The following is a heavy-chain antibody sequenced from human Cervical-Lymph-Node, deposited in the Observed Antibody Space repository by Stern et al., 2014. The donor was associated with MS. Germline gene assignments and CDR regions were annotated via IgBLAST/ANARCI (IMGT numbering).Heavy chain of an antibody. J-gene: IGHJ6*02. V-gene: IGHV1-69*06. D-gene: IGHD3-22*01. Sequence: VQLVESGAEVKKPGSSVKVSCKAPGGTFNNYAFSWVRQAPGQGLEWLGGSIPIFDSPNYAQNFRGRVTITADKSTSTAYMELSSLRSEDTAVYYCARTYYFDDSGYYYPHYYYGLDVWGQGTTVTVSS. CDR3: ARTYYFDDSGYYYPHYYYGLDV. CDR2: SIPIFDSP. CDR1: GGTFNNYA.